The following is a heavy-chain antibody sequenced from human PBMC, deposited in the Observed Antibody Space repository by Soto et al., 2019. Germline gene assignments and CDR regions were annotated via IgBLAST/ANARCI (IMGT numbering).Heavy chain of an antibody. J-gene: IGHJ4*02. D-gene: IGHD3-9*01. Sequence: SETLCVTCSVAGGSSSGYCGSWIRQPPGKGLEWIGCIYYSGSINYNPPLRSRVTISVDTSKNQFSLKLDSVTATDTAVYYCARPRGYDTLTPAFDYWGQGALVTVSS. CDR1: GGSSSGYC. CDR2: IYYSGSI. CDR3: ARPRGYDTLTPAFDY. V-gene: IGHV4-59*08.